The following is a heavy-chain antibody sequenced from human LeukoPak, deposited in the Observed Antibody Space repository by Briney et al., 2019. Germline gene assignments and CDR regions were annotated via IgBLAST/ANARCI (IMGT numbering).Heavy chain of an antibody. CDR2: ISGSSSYI. D-gene: IGHD6-19*01. CDR3: VRANGAVAGTFWFDP. CDR1: GFTFSSFG. J-gene: IGHJ5*02. Sequence: GGSLRLSCAASGFTFSSFGMNWVRQAPGKGLEWVSCISGSSSYIYYSDSVKGRFTISRDNAKNSLYLQMNSLRAEDTAVYYCVRANGAVAGTFWFDPWGQGTLVTVSS. V-gene: IGHV3-21*01.